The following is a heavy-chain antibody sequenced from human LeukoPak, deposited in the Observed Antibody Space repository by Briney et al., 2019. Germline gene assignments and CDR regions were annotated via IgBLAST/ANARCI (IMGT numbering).Heavy chain of an antibody. Sequence: ASVKVSCKASGYTFTGYYMHGVRQAAGQGVDWMGRINPNSGGTNYAQKFQGRVTMTRETSISTAYMELSRLRSDDTAVYYCALLTGDYCDSSGSYYFDYWGQGTLVTVSS. J-gene: IGHJ4*02. V-gene: IGHV1-2*06. CDR1: GYTFTGYY. CDR3: ALLTGDYCDSSGSYYFDY. CDR2: INPNSGGT. D-gene: IGHD3-22*01.